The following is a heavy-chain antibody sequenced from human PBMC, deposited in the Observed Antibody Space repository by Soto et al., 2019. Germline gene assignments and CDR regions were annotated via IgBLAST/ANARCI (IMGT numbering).Heavy chain of an antibody. CDR3: ARGGRECSSTSCHLGDY. V-gene: IGHV3-33*01. Sequence: QVQLVESGGGVVQPGRSLRLSCVASGFTFSSYGMHWVRQAPGKGLEWVAVVWYDGGNEYYADSVKGRFTISRDNSKNTLYLQMNSLRVEDTAVYYCARGGRECSSTSCHLGDYWGQGTLVTVSS. J-gene: IGHJ4*02. CDR1: GFTFSSYG. D-gene: IGHD2-2*01. CDR2: VWYDGGNE.